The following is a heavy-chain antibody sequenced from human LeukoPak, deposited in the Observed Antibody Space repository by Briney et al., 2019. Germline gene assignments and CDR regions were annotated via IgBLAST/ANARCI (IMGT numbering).Heavy chain of an antibody. CDR1: GFTFSSYA. J-gene: IGHJ3*02. CDR2: INNDGTGT. Sequence: PGGSLRLSCAASGFTFSSYAMSWVRQAPGKGLVYVSRINNDGTGTTFADSVKGRFTISRDNTKNTMYLQMNSLRAEDTAVYYCARGGAYHAFDIWGQGTMVTVSS. D-gene: IGHD2-15*01. CDR3: ARGGAYHAFDI. V-gene: IGHV3-74*01.